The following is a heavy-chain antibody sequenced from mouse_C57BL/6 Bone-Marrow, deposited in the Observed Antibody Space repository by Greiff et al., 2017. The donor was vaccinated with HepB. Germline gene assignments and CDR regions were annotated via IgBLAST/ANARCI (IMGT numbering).Heavy chain of an antibody. J-gene: IGHJ4*01. CDR3: ASYYRYYYAMDY. V-gene: IGHV1-55*01. D-gene: IGHD2-12*01. CDR1: GYTFTSYW. CDR2: IYPGSGST. Sequence: QVQLKQPGAELVKPGASVKMSCKASGYTFTSYWITWVKQRPGQGLEWIGDIYPGSGSTNYNEKFKSKATLTVDTSSSTAYMQLSSLTSEDSAVYYCASYYRYYYAMDYWGQGTSVTVSS.